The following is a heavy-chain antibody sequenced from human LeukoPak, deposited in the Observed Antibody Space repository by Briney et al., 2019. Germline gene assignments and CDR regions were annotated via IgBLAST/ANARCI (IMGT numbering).Heavy chain of an antibody. Sequence: GGSLRLSCAASGFTFSSYAMHWVRQAPGKGLEYVSAISCNGGSTYYANSVKGRFTISRDNSKNTLYLQMGSLRAEDMAVYYCARAVVVPSATYYFDYWGQGTLVTVSS. CDR1: GFTFSSYA. CDR3: ARAVVVPSATYYFDY. D-gene: IGHD2-2*01. V-gene: IGHV3-64*01. J-gene: IGHJ4*02. CDR2: ISCNGGST.